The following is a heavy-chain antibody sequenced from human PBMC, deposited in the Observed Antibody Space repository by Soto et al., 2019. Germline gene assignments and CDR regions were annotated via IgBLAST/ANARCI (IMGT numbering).Heavy chain of an antibody. CDR3: ARLHCTSGVCYPLPETFDI. D-gene: IGHD2-8*01. V-gene: IGHV4-34*01. Sequence: ATGTLSLNCAVYGGSLGGYYWSWILQPPGKGLEWIEEINHSGSTNYNPSLKRRVIISVNTSKNQFSLKLSSVTAADTAVYYCARLHCTSGVCYPLPETFDIWGQGTMVTVSS. CDR2: INHSGST. J-gene: IGHJ3*02. CDR1: GGSLGGYY.